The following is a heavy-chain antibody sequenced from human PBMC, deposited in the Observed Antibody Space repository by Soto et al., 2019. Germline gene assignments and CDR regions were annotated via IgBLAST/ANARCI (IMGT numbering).Heavy chain of an antibody. J-gene: IGHJ3*01. CDR3: AHARNDLVAFDV. CDR2: IYWDDDK. CDR1: AFSLNTGGVG. Sequence: QITLKESGPTLVKPAQTLTLTCTFSAFSLNTGGVGVGWIRQPPGKALEWLALIYWDDDKRYTPSLKSRLTVTKDTSRNQVVLTMTNIDPVDTATYYCAHARNDLVAFDVWGQGTAVTVLS. V-gene: IGHV2-5*02. D-gene: IGHD6-6*01.